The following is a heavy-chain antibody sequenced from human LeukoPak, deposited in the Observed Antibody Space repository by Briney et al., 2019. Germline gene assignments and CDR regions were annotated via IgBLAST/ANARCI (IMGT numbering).Heavy chain of an antibody. Sequence: TSETLSHTCALYGGSHSGYYWSWIRQPPGRGRQWMGEINHSGSTNYNPSLQSRVTISVDTSKNQFSLKLSSVTAADTAVYYCARELVVVGATYFDYWGQGTLVTVSS. CDR2: INHSGST. CDR3: ARELVVVGATYFDY. V-gene: IGHV4-34*01. J-gene: IGHJ4*02. D-gene: IGHD2-21*01. CDR1: GGSHSGYY.